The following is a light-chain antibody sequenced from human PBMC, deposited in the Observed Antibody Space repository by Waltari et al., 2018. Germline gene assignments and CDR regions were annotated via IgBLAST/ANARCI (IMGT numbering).Light chain of an antibody. CDR2: GAA. J-gene: IGKJ4*01. Sequence: EIVMTQSPATLSLSPGESATLSCRASQNVYTNLASYQQKPGKAPRLLISGAAARATGVPWRFRGSGSGTEFTLTISSLQSDDFAVYYCQQYNTWPPLAFGGGTRVDIK. CDR1: QNVYTN. CDR3: QQYNTWPPLA. V-gene: IGKV3-15*01.